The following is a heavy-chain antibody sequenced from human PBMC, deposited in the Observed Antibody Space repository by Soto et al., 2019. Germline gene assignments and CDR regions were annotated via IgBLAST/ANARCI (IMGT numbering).Heavy chain of an antibody. CDR1: GFTFSSYG. CDR2: IWYDGSNK. Sequence: GGSLRLSCAPSGFTFSSYGMHWARQAPGKGLEWGAVIWYDGSNKVYADSVKGRFTISRDNSKNTLYLQMNSLRAEDTAVYYCARDFSGDYGALDTWGQGTMVTVS. D-gene: IGHD4-17*01. J-gene: IGHJ3*02. V-gene: IGHV3-33*01. CDR3: ARDFSGDYGALDT.